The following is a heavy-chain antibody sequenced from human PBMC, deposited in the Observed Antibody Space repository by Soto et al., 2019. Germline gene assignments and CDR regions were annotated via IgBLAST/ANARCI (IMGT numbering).Heavy chain of an antibody. CDR1: GFTFDKYA. D-gene: IGHD6-6*01. CDR3: AKGSASARPYYFDY. V-gene: IGHV3-23*01. J-gene: IGHJ4*02. Sequence: EVQLLESGGGLVQSGGSLSLSCGASGFTFDKYAMSWVRQAPGKGLEWVSAVTGSGGSTYYADSVKGRFTLSRDNSKNTLYLQMSSLRAEDTAVYFCAKGSASARPYYFDYWGQGSLVPVSS. CDR2: VTGSGGST.